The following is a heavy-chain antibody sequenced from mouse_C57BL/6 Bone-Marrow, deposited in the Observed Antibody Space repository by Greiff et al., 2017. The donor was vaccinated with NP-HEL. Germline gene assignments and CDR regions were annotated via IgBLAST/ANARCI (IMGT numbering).Heavy chain of an antibody. CDR1: GYTFTSYW. D-gene: IGHD2-5*01. J-gene: IGHJ2*01. CDR3: ARGRDYYRNFFFDY. CDR2: IDPSDSYT. V-gene: IGHV1-69*01. Sequence: QVQLQQPGAELVMPGASVKLSCKASGYTFTSYWMHWVKQRPGQGLEWIGEIDPSDSYTNYNQKFKGKSTLTVDKSSSTAYMQLSSLTSEDSAVYYCARGRDYYRNFFFDYWGQGTTLTVSS.